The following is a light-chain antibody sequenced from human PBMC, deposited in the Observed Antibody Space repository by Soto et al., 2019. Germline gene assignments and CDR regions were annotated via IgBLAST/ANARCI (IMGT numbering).Light chain of an antibody. CDR3: QEYDSYPWT. Sequence: DIQMTQSPATLSASVGDRVTITCRASQSFSTWLAWYQQKPGEAPKLLIYDVSSLQSGVPSRFSGSGSGPEFTLTISSLQPDDFATYYCQEYDSYPWTFGQGTKVEIK. V-gene: IGKV1-5*01. CDR2: DVS. CDR1: QSFSTW. J-gene: IGKJ1*01.